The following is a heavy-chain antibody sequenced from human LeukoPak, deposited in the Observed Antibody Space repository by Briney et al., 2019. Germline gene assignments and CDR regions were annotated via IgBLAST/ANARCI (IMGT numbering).Heavy chain of an antibody. V-gene: IGHV3-30-3*01. Sequence: GGSLRLSCAASGFTFSSYAMHWVRQAPGKGQEWVAVISYDGSNKYYADSVKGRFTISRDNSKNTLYLQMNSLRAEDTAVYYCAREDVVVIAIDYWGQGTLVTVSS. CDR1: GFTFSSYA. D-gene: IGHD2-21*01. CDR2: ISYDGSNK. CDR3: AREDVVVIAIDY. J-gene: IGHJ4*02.